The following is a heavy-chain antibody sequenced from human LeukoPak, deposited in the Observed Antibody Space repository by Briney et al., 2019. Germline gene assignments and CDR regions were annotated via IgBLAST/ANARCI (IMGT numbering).Heavy chain of an antibody. J-gene: IGHJ2*01. CDR2: IYYSGNT. D-gene: IGHD3-22*01. CDR3: ARDRDSSGLRDFDL. Sequence: SETLSLTCTVSGGSINSYYWSWIRQPPGKGLEWIGYIYYSGNTNYNPSLKSRASISIDTSKNQLSLQLSSVTAADTAVYYCARDRDSSGLRDFDLWGRGTLVTVPA. V-gene: IGHV4-59*01. CDR1: GGSINSYY.